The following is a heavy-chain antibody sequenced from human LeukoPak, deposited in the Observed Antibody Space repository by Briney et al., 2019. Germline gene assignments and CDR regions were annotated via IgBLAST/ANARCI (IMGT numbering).Heavy chain of an antibody. CDR3: AKDIYCSSTSCPPNWFDP. J-gene: IGHJ5*02. Sequence: PGGSLRLSCAASGFTFRSYVMSWVRQAPGKGLEWVSGISGSGGSTYYADSVKGRFTISRDNSKNTLYLQMNSLRAEDTAVYYCAKDIYCSSTSCPPNWFDPWGQGTLVTVSS. CDR2: ISGSGGST. D-gene: IGHD2-2*01. V-gene: IGHV3-23*01. CDR1: GFTFRSYV.